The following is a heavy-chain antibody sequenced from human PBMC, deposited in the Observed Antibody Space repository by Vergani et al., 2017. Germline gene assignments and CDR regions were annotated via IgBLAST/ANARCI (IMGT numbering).Heavy chain of an antibody. CDR2: IYPGDSDT. CDR3: ARRGDCWSDPGAFEI. V-gene: IGHV5-51*01. CDR1: GYSFTSYW. J-gene: IGHJ3*02. D-gene: IGHD3-3*01. Sequence: EVQLVQSGAEVKKPGESLKISCKGSGYSFTSYWIGWVRQMPGKGLEWMGIIYPGDSDTRYSPSFQGQVTIPAVKSISTAYLQWSSLKASDTAMYYCARRGDCWSDPGAFEIWGQGTMVTVSS.